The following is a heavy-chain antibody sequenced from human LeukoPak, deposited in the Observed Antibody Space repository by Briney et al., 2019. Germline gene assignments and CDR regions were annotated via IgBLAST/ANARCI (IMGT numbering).Heavy chain of an antibody. CDR2: IRAGGGTT. J-gene: IGHJ3*01. CDR3: ARDPNGDYVGAFDF. V-gene: IGHV3-23*01. Sequence: GGSLRLSCAASGFTFSRYALIWVRQAPGKGLEWVSAIRAGGGTTFYADSVKGRFTVSRDNSRDTLYLQMNSLRVEDTAVYHCARDPNGDYVGAFDFWGQGTMVTVSS. CDR1: GFTFSRYA. D-gene: IGHD4-17*01.